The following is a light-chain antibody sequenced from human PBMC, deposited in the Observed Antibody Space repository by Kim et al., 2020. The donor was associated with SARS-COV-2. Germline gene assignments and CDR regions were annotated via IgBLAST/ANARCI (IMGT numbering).Light chain of an antibody. CDR1: QSVSRW. V-gene: IGKV1-5*01. J-gene: IGKJ1*01. Sequence: TLSASVGDRVTLTGRASQSVSRWLAWYQQKPGKAPKLLIYDGSNLQSGVPSRFSGSGSGTEFTLTISSLQPDDFAIYYCQHRQTFGQGTKVDIK. CDR2: DGS. CDR3: QHRQT.